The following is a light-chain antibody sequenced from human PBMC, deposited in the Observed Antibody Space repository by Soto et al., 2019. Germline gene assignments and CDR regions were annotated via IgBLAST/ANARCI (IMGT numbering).Light chain of an antibody. Sequence: DIEMTQSPAALSASVGDTVTITCLSSKPNSSYLNWYQHKPGEPPRLLIYFISRLQSGAPSRFSGSGSGKDFTLTINSPQPEDTATYYCQQTYSSPVTFGQGTRLEIK. J-gene: IGKJ5*01. CDR3: QQTYSSPVT. V-gene: IGKV1-39*01. CDR2: FIS. CDR1: KPNSSY.